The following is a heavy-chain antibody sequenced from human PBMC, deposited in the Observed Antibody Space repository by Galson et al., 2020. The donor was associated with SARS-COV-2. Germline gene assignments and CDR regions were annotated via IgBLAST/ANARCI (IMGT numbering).Heavy chain of an antibody. V-gene: IGHV1-18*01. CDR2: ISAYNGNT. Sequence: ASVKVSCKASGYTFTSYGISWVRQAPGQGLEWMGWISAYNGNTNYAQKLQGRVTTTTDTSTSTAYMELRSLRSDDTAVYYCARAPQGWELSGRGPWGQGTLVTVSS. CDR3: ARAPQGWELSGRGP. D-gene: IGHD1-26*01. CDR1: GYTFTSYG. J-gene: IGHJ5*02.